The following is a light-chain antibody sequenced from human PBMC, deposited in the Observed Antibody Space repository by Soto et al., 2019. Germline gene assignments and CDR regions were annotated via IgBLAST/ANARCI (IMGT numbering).Light chain of an antibody. CDR3: ASHAGGPWV. J-gene: IGLJ3*02. Sequence: QSALTQPPSASGSPGQSVTISCTGTSSDVGGYKYVSWYQQYPGKAPKLIIYEVSERPSGVPDRFSGLKSVNTALLTVSGLQAEDEADYYCASHAGGPWVFGGGTKLTVL. CDR2: EVS. CDR1: SSDVGGYKY. V-gene: IGLV2-8*01.